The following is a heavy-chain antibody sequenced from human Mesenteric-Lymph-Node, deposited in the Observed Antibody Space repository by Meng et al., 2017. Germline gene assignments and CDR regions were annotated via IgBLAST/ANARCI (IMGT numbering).Heavy chain of an antibody. CDR3: ARAVYSSSWCRIDYYYYYGMDV. V-gene: IGHV1-24*01. J-gene: IGHJ6*02. CDR1: GYTLTELS. D-gene: IGHD6-13*01. CDR2: FDPEDGET. Sequence: ASVKVSCKVSGYTLTELSMHWVRQAPGKGLEWMGGFDPEDGETIYAQKFQGRVTMTEDTSTDTAYMELSSMRSEDTAVYYCARAVYSSSWCRIDYYYYYGMDVWGRGTTVTVSS.